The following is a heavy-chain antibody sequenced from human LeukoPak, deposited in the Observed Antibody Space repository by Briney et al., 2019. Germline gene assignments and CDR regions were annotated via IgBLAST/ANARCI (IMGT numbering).Heavy chain of an antibody. D-gene: IGHD4-17*01. CDR2: TFPGVSDT. CDR3: VRHFHPAETTGGYFDL. V-gene: IGHV5-51*01. J-gene: IGHJ2*01. Sequence: GESLKISCKASGYNFTPYWIGWVRQKPGKGLEWIGITFPGVSDTKYSPPFQGLVTMSADRSTNTAYLQWNSLKASDTAMYYCVRHFHPAETTGGYFDLLGRGTLVTVSS. CDR1: GYNFTPYW.